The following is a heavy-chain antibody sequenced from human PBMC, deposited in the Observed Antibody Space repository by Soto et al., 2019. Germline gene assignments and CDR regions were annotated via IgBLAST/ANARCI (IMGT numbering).Heavy chain of an antibody. V-gene: IGHV1-69*13. J-gene: IGHJ6*03. D-gene: IGHD4-17*01. CDR3: ARGDTVTTRLNYYYMDV. Sequence: ASVKVSCKASGGTFSSYAISWVRQAPGQGLEWKGGIIPIFGTANYAQKFQGRVTITADESTSTAYMELSSLRSEDTAVYYCARGDTVTTRLNYYYMDVWGKGTTVIVSS. CDR2: IIPIFGTA. CDR1: GGTFSSYA.